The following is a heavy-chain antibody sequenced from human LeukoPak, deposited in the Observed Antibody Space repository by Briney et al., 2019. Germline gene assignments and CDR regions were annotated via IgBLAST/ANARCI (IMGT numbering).Heavy chain of an antibody. CDR3: ARVGDSSGYYRIVDY. D-gene: IGHD3-22*01. J-gene: IGHJ4*02. CDR2: INHSGST. Sequence: PSETLSLTCAVYGGSFSGYYWSWIRQPPGKGLEWIGEINHSGSTNYNPSLKSRVTISVDTSKNQFSLKLSSVTAADTAVYYCARVGDSSGYYRIVDYWGQGTLVTVSS. V-gene: IGHV4-34*01. CDR1: GGSFSGYY.